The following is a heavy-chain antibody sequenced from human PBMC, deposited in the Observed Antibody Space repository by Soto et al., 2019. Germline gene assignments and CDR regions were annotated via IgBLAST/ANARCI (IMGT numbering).Heavy chain of an antibody. J-gene: IGHJ4*02. Sequence: QLQVQESGPGLDKPSETLSLTCTVSGSSINSSGYYGGWIRQPPGKGLEWIGSMFYGVSTYYNPSLKSRVSVSVETSKNQFSLNLRSVTAADTAVYYCARLPSRHLVDYWGQGTLVTVSS. D-gene: IGHD3-3*02. CDR3: ARLPSRHLVDY. V-gene: IGHV4-39*01. CDR2: MFYGVST. CDR1: GSSINSSGYY.